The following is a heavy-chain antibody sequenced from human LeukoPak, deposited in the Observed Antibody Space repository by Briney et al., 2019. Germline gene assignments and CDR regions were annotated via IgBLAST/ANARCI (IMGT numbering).Heavy chain of an antibody. CDR2: ISSSSSYI. CDR3: ARDEWGDAFDI. Sequence: PGGSLRLSCAASGFTFSSYSMNWVRQAPGKGLEWVSSISSSSSYIHSADSVRGRFTISRDNAKNSLFLQTNSLRAEDTAVYYCARDEWGDAFDIWGQGTMVTVSS. D-gene: IGHD1-26*01. V-gene: IGHV3-21*01. J-gene: IGHJ3*02. CDR1: GFTFSSYS.